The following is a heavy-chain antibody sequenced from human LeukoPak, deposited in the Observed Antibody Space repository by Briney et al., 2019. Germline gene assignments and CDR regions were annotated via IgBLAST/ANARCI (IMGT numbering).Heavy chain of an antibody. CDR2: INPSGGGT. Sequence: ASVKVSCKASGYTFTGHYLHWVRQAPGQGLEFMGWINPSGGGTKYAQKFQGRVTVTRDTSITTAYMELSSLRSDDTAVYYCAREGASCNTDCYSFDFWGQGTLVTVSS. D-gene: IGHD2-21*02. CDR1: GYTFTGHY. V-gene: IGHV1-2*02. CDR3: AREGASCNTDCYSFDF. J-gene: IGHJ4*02.